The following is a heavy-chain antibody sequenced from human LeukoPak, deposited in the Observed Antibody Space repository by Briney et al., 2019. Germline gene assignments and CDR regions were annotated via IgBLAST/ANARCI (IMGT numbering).Heavy chain of an antibody. Sequence: SETLSLTCTVSGGSISSHYWSWIRQPPGKGLEWIGYIYYSGSTNYNPSLKSRVTISVDTSKNQFSLKLSSVTAADTAVYYCARVGAAAGKGYWFDPWGQGTLVTVSS. CDR3: ARVGAAAGKGYWFDP. J-gene: IGHJ5*02. D-gene: IGHD6-13*01. V-gene: IGHV4-59*11. CDR1: GGSISSHY. CDR2: IYYSGST.